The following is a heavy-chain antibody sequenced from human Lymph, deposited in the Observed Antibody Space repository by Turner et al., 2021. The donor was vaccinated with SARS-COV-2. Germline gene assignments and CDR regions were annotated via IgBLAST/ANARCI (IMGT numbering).Heavy chain of an antibody. Sequence: QVQLQDSGPGLVKPSGTLSLTCAVSGGSISSSNWWSWVRQPPGKGLQWMGEIYHSGNTNYNPSLKRRVTISVDKSKNQFSLKLSSVTAADTAVYYCATKYCSGGRCSYFDYWGQGTLVTVSS. CDR1: GGSISSSNW. CDR3: ATKYCSGGRCSYFDY. V-gene: IGHV4-4*02. D-gene: IGHD2-15*01. J-gene: IGHJ4*02. CDR2: IYHSGNT.